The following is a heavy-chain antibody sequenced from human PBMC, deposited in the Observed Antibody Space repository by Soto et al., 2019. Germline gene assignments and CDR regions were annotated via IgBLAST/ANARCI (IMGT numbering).Heavy chain of an antibody. CDR2: IYWDDDK. J-gene: IGHJ5*02. CDR1: GFSLSTNGVG. V-gene: IGHV2-5*02. CDR3: VYRQDYRSSWDSGWFDP. Sequence: QITLKESGPTLVEPTQTLTLTCAFSGFSLSTNGVGVGWIRQPPGKALEWLAFIYWDDDKRYSPSLRTSLTIIKDTSINQVVLIMTSMDPVDTGTYHCVYRQDYRSSWDSGWFDPWGQGTLVTVSS. D-gene: IGHD6-13*01.